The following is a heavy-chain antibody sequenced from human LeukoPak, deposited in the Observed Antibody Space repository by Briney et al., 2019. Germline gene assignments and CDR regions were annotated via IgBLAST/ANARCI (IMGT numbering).Heavy chain of an antibody. D-gene: IGHD1-26*01. J-gene: IGHJ4*02. CDR3: ARGPVGATSLDY. Sequence: PSQTLSLTCAVSGGSISSGGYSWSWIRQPPGKGLEWIGYIYHSGSTYYNPSLKSRVTISVDRSKNQFSLKLSSVTAADTAVYYCARGPVGATSLDYWGQGTLVTVSS. CDR2: IYHSGST. CDR1: GGSISSGGYS. V-gene: IGHV4-30-2*01.